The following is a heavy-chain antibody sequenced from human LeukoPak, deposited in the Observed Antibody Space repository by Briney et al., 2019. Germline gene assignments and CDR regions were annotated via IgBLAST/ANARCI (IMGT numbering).Heavy chain of an antibody. D-gene: IGHD1-1*01. CDR2: IYYSGST. CDR3: AQTGTEAFDI. V-gene: IGHV4-59*01. Sequence: SETLSLTCTVSGGSISSYYWSWIRQPPGKGLEWIGYIYYSGSTNYNPSLKSRVTISVDTSKNQFSLKLSSVTAADTAVYYCAQTGTEAFDIWGQGTMVTVSS. CDR1: GGSISSYY. J-gene: IGHJ3*02.